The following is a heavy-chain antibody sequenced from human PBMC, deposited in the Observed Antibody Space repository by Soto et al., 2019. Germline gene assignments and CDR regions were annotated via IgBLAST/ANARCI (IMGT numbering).Heavy chain of an antibody. V-gene: IGHV1-69*13. D-gene: IGHD1-7*01. J-gene: IGHJ4*02. Sequence: RASVKVSCKASGGTFSSYAISWVRQAPGQGLEWMGGIIPIFGTANYAQKFQGRVTITADESTSTAYMELSSLRSEDTAVYYCAREGGTLRGTFDYWGQGTLVTVSS. CDR1: GGTFSSYA. CDR3: AREGGTLRGTFDY. CDR2: IIPIFGTA.